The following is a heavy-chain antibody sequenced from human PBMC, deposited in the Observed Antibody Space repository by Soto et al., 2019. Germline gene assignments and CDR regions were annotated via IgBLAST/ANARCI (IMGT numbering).Heavy chain of an antibody. CDR3: AKVGADLTTAFYYYYMDV. J-gene: IGHJ6*03. CDR1: GFTFSSYA. CDR2: ISGSGGST. D-gene: IGHD4-4*01. Sequence: PGGSLRLSCAASGFTFSSYAMSWVRQAPGKGLEWVSAISGSGGSTYYADSVKGRFTISRDNSKNTLYLQMNSLRAEDTAVYYCAKVGADLTTAFYYYYMDVWGKGTTVTLSS. V-gene: IGHV3-23*01.